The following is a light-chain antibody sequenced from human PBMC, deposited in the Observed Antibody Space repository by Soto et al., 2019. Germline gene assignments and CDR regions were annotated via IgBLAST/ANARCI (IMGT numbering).Light chain of an antibody. Sequence: QSVLTQPPSASGSPGQSVTISCTGTSSDVGGYNYLSWYQQHPGKAPKLMIYEVSKRPSGVPDRFSGFKSGNTASLTVSGLQAEDEADYYCCSYAGGNNCYVFGTGTKVTVL. CDR2: EVS. V-gene: IGLV2-8*01. CDR1: SSDVGGYNY. J-gene: IGLJ1*01. CDR3: CSYAGGNNCYV.